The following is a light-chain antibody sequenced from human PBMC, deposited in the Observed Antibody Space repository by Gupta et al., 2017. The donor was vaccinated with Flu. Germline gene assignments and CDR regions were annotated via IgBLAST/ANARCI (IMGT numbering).Light chain of an antibody. CDR3: QQYKNWPPMYT. V-gene: IGKV3-15*01. J-gene: IGKJ2*01. CDR2: GAS. CDR1: QTINTN. Sequence: RATLSCRASQTINTNLAWYQQKPGQAPRLLIVGASTRATAVPVRFSGSGSGTEFTLTISSLQSEDFAVYYCQQYKNWPPMYTFGQGTTLEI.